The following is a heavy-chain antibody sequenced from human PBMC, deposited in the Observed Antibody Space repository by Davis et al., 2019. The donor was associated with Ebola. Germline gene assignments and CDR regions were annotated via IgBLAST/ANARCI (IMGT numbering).Heavy chain of an antibody. J-gene: IGHJ4*02. CDR1: GYTFTSYY. Sequence: AASVKVSCKASGYTFTSYYMHWVRQAPGQGLEWMGIINPSGGSTSYAQKFQGRVTMTRDTSTSTVYMELSSLRSEDTAVYYCARDMEEMATIKGFNYWGQGTLVTVSS. CDR3: ARDMEEMATIKGFNY. V-gene: IGHV1-46*01. CDR2: INPSGGST. D-gene: IGHD5-24*01.